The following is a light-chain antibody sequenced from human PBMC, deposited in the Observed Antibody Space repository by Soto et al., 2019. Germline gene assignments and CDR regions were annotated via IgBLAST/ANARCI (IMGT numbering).Light chain of an antibody. V-gene: IGKV3-11*01. CDR1: QSVSYY. J-gene: IGKJ1*01. Sequence: EIVLTQSPGTLSLSPGERATLSCRASQSVSYYLAWYQQKPGQAPRLLIYDASSRATGIPPRFSGSGSGTDFTLTISSLEPEDFAVYYCQQCNNWPHWTFGQGTKVDIK. CDR2: DAS. CDR3: QQCNNWPHWT.